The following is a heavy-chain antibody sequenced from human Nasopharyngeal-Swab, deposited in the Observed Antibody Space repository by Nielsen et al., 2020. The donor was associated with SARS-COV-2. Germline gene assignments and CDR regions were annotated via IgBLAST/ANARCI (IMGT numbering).Heavy chain of an antibody. CDR3: ASRIRPYYGSGSYSYHYGMDV. V-gene: IGHV1-18*01. CDR2: ISAYNGNT. Sequence: VKVSCKASGYTFTSYGISWVRQAPGQGLEWMGWISAYNGNTNYAQKLQGRVTMTTDTSTSTAYMELRSLRSDDTAVYYCASRIRPYYGSGSYSYHYGMDVWGQGTTVTVSS. D-gene: IGHD3-10*01. J-gene: IGHJ6*02. CDR1: GYTFTSYG.